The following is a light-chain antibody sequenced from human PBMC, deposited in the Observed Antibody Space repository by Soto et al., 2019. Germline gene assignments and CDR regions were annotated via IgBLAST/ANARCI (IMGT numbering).Light chain of an antibody. V-gene: IGKV1-5*03. Sequence: DIQMTQSSSTLSASVGDRVTITCRASQSISSWLAWYQQKPGKAPKLLIYKASSLESGVPSRFGGSGSGTEFTLTISSLQPDDFATYYCQQYNSYSPYTFGQGTKLEIK. CDR1: QSISSW. CDR2: KAS. CDR3: QQYNSYSPYT. J-gene: IGKJ2*01.